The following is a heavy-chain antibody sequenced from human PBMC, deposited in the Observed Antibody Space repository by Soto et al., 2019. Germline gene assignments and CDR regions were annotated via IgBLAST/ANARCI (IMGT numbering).Heavy chain of an antibody. CDR1: GFTFSSYE. D-gene: IGHD1-26*01. CDR3: ARAHGSYYPFLLFDY. J-gene: IGHJ4*02. V-gene: IGHV3-48*03. CDR2: ISSSGSTI. Sequence: GGSLRLSCAASGFTFSSYEMNWVRQAPGKGLEWVSYISSSGSTIYYADSVKGRFTISRDNAKNSLYLQMNSLRAEDTAVYYCARAHGSYYPFLLFDYWGQGTLVTVSS.